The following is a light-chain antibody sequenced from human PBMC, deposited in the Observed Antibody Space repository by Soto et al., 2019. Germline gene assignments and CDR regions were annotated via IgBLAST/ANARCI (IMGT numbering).Light chain of an antibody. J-gene: IGLJ3*02. V-gene: IGLV1-40*01. CDR1: SSNLGAGYD. Sequence: QLVLTQPPAVSGAPGQRVTISCTGNSSNLGAGYDVHWYQQLPGAAPKLVIFGNRNRPSGIPERFSGSKSGTSASLAITGLQAEDEADYYGQAYDYSLTASVFGGGTKLTVL. CDR2: GNR. CDR3: QAYDYSLTASV.